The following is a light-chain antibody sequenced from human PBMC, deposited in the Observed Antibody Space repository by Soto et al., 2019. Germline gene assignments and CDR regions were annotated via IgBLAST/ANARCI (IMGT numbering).Light chain of an antibody. V-gene: IGLV2-14*01. CDR2: EVS. J-gene: IGLJ2*01. CDR3: SSYTSSSTLV. CDR1: SSDVGGYNY. Sequence: QSALTQPASVSGSPGQSITISCSGTSSDVGGYNYVSWYQQHPGKAPKLMIYEVSSRPSGVSNRFSGSKSGNTASLTISGRQAEDEADYYCSSYTSSSTLVFGRGTKLTVL.